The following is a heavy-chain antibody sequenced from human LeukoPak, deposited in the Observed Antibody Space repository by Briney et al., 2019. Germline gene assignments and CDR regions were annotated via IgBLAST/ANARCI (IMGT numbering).Heavy chain of an antibody. V-gene: IGHV3-23*01. CDR2: ISGSGDST. D-gene: IGHD3-22*01. CDR3: ARGPHDGSGWYEF. J-gene: IGHJ5*01. CDR1: GFTFSSYA. Sequence: GGSLRLSCAASGFTFSSYAMSWVRQAPGKGLEWVSSISGSGDSTYYADSVKGRFTFSRDSSKNTLYLQMNSLRAEDTAVYYCARGPHDGSGWYEFWGQGILVTVSS.